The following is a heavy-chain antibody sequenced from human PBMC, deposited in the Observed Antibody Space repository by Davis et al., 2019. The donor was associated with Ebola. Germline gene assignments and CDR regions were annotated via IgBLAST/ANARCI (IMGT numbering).Heavy chain of an antibody. CDR1: GYTFTSYA. CDR2: INAGNGNT. Sequence: AASVKVSCKASGYTFTSYAMHWVRQAPGQRLEWMGWINAGNGNTKYSQKFQGRVTITRDTSASTAYMELSSLRSEDTAVYYCARDTLVGAPLPGGFDYWGQGTLVTVSS. CDR3: ARDTLVGAPLPGGFDY. D-gene: IGHD1-26*01. J-gene: IGHJ4*02. V-gene: IGHV1-3*01.